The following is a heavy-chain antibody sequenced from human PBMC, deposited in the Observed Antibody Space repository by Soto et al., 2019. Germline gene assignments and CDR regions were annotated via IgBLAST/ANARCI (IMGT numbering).Heavy chain of an antibody. CDR3: ARTTGRHLDF. CDR1: YGSISVSNVF. Sequence: QLQLQESGPGLVKPWETLSLTCTVSYGSISVSNVFWGWVRQPPGKGLEWIGNIDYSGTAYFNPSLRTRVTFPVYTSKNQFSLTLYSVTAADTAVYYCARTTGRHLDFWGQGILVTVSS. J-gene: IGHJ4*02. V-gene: IGHV4-39*01. D-gene: IGHD4-4*01. CDR2: IDYSGTA.